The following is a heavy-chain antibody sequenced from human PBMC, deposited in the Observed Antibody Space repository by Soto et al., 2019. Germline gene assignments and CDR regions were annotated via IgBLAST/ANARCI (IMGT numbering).Heavy chain of an antibody. Sequence: PSENLSLTCAVYGGSFSGYYWSWIRQPPGKGLEWIGEINHSGSTNYNPSLKSRVTISVDTSKNQFSLKLSSVTAADTAVYYCARGILAHHTAMAYFDYWGQGTLVTVSS. CDR2: INHSGST. D-gene: IGHD5-18*01. J-gene: IGHJ4*02. CDR1: GGSFSGYY. CDR3: ARGILAHHTAMAYFDY. V-gene: IGHV4-34*01.